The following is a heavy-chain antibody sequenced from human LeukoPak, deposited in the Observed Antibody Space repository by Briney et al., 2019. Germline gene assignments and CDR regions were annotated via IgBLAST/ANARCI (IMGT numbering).Heavy chain of an antibody. CDR3: ARDYGYCSSTSCYTTYYYYYYMGV. D-gene: IGHD2-2*02. Sequence: SETLSLTCTVSGGSISSSSYYWGWIRQPPGKGLEWIGSIYYSGSTYYNPSLKSRVTISVDTSKNQFSLKLSSVTAADTAVYYCARDYGYCSSTSCYTTYYYYYYMGVWGKGTTVTVSS. CDR1: GGSISSSSYY. CDR2: IYYSGST. V-gene: IGHV4-39*07. J-gene: IGHJ6*03.